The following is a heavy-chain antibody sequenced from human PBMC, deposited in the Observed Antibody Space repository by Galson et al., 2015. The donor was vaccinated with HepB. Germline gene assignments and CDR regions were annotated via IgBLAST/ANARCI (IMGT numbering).Heavy chain of an antibody. CDR1: GFTVSSNY. J-gene: IGHJ4*02. V-gene: IGHV3-53*01. Sequence: SLRLSCAASGFTVSSNYMNWVRQAPGKGLEWVSVIYGGGNTYYADSVKGRFTISRDNSKNTLYLQMNSLRADDTAVYYCAQLGTGYWGQGTLVTVSS. CDR3: AQLGTGY. CDR2: IYGGGNT. D-gene: IGHD7-27*01.